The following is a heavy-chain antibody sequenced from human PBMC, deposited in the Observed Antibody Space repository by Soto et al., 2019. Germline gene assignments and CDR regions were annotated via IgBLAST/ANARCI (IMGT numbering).Heavy chain of an antibody. CDR1: GFTFSSYS. CDR2: ISSSSSTI. CDR3: ATAATRPLYYYYYYMDV. D-gene: IGHD2-15*01. V-gene: IGHV3-48*01. Sequence: EVQLVGSGGGLVQPGGSLRLSCAASGFTFSSYSMNWVRQAPGKGLEWVSYISSSSSTIYYADSVKGRFTISRDNAKNSLYLQMNSLRAEDTAVYYCATAATRPLYYYYYYMDVWGKGTTGTVSS. J-gene: IGHJ6*03.